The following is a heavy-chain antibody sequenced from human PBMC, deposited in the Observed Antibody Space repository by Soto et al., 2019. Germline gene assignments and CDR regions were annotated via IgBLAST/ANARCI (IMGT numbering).Heavy chain of an antibody. Sequence: ASVKVSCKASGGTFSSYAISWVRQAPGQGLXXMXXMNPXXXNXXXAQKFQGRVTMTRNTSISTDYMELSSLRSEDTAVYYCASMEGYFDYWGQGTLVTVSS. J-gene: IGHJ4*02. CDR2: MNPXXXNX. CDR3: ASMEGYFDY. CDR1: GGTFSSYA. V-gene: IGHV1-8*02. D-gene: IGHD3-10*01.